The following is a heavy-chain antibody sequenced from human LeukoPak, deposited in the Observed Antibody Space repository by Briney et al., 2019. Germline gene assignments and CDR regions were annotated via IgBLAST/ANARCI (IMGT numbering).Heavy chain of an antibody. V-gene: IGHV1-69*05. CDR1: GGTFSTYA. J-gene: IGHJ6*02. CDR2: IIPIFGTA. CDR3: ARDRGYCSSTSCHGYPEYGMDV. D-gene: IGHD2-2*01. Sequence: SVKVSCKASGGTFSTYAISWVRQAPGQGLEWMGGIIPIFGTANYAQKFQGRVTITTDESTSTAYMELSSLRAEDTAVYYCARDRGYCSSTSCHGYPEYGMDVWGQGTTVTVSS.